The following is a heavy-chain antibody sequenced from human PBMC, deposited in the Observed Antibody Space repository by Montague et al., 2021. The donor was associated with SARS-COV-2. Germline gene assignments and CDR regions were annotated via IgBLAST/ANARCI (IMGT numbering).Heavy chain of an antibody. V-gene: IGHV4-34*01. CDR2: INHSGSA. CDR1: GGSFSGYY. D-gene: IGHD3-10*01. J-gene: IGHJ6*02. Sequence: SETLSLTCAVYGGSFSGYYWSWIRQPPGPGLELIWEINHSGSANSNPSLTSRVTISVDTSKNQFSLKLSSVTAAATAVYYCARVRYYGSGTSLGMDVWGQGTTVTVSS. CDR3: ARVRYYGSGTSLGMDV.